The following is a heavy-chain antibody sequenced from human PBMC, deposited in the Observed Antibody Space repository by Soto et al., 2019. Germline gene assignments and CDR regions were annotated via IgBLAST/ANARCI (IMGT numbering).Heavy chain of an antibody. J-gene: IGHJ5*02. D-gene: IGHD2-15*01. CDR3: ARLGWRGSLYNWFDP. Sequence: GESLKISCKGSGYSFTSYWISWVRQMPGKGLEWMGRIDPSDSYTNYSPSFQGHVTISADKSISTAYLQWSSLKASDTAMYYCARLGWRGSLYNWFDPWGQGTLVNVSS. CDR1: GYSFTSYW. V-gene: IGHV5-10-1*01. CDR2: IDPSDSYT.